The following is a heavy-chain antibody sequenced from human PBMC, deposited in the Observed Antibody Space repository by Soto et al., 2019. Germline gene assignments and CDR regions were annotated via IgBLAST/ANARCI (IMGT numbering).Heavy chain of an antibody. CDR1: GYTFTRYD. J-gene: IGHJ6*02. D-gene: IGHD2-2*01. Sequence: ASVKVSCKASGYTFTRYDINWVRQATGQGLEWMGWMNPNSGNTGYAQKLQGRVTMTMNTSISTAHMELSSLRSEDTAVYYCASASLVPAARVPGGCLRLIRASGYYGMDVWGQGTTVTVSS. CDR2: MNPNSGNT. CDR3: ASASLVPAARVPGGCLRLIRASGYYGMDV. V-gene: IGHV1-8*01.